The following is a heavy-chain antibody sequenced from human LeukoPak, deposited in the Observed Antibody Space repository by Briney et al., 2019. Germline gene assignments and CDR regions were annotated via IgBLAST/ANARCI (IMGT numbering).Heavy chain of an antibody. V-gene: IGHV3-21*06. CDR3: ARASGGSCYDY. CDR1: GLTFSTYY. D-gene: IGHD2-15*01. CDR2: ITTSSYI. Sequence: GGSLRLSCVASGLTFSTYYMNWVRQAPGKGLEWVSSITTSSYIYYADSVKGRFTISRDDAKNSLYLQMNSLRAEDTAVYYCARASGGSCYDYWGQGTLVTVSS. J-gene: IGHJ4*02.